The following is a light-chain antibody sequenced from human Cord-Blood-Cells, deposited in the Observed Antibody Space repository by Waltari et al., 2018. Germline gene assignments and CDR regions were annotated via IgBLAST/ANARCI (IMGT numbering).Light chain of an antibody. Sequence: QSALTQPAPVSGSPGQSITISCTGTSSDVGSYNLVSWYQQHPGKAPKLMIYEGSKRPSGVSNRFSGSKSGNTASLTISGLQAEYEADYYCCSYAGSSTVVFGGGTKLTVL. CDR3: CSYAGSSTVV. CDR2: EGS. V-gene: IGLV2-23*01. CDR1: SSDVGSYNL. J-gene: IGLJ2*01.